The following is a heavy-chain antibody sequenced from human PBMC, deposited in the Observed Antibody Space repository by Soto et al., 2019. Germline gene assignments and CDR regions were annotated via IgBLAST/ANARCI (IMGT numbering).Heavy chain of an antibody. V-gene: IGHV3-30-3*01. Sequence: QVQLVESGGGVVQPGRSLRLSCAASGFTFSSYAMHWVRQAPGKGLEWVAVISYDGSNKYYADSVKGRFTISRDNSKHTLYRQMNSLRAEDTAVYYCARVPPLQSSTLSWGQGTLVTVSS. CDR3: ARVPPLQSSTLS. CDR2: ISYDGSNK. J-gene: IGHJ4*02. CDR1: GFTFSSYA. D-gene: IGHD4-4*01.